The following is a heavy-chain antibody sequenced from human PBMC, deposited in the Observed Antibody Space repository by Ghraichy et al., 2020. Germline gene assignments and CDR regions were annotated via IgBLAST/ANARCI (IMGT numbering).Heavy chain of an antibody. CDR2: INSDGSST. V-gene: IGHV3-74*01. Sequence: GGSLRLSCAASGFTFSSYWMHWVRQAPGKGLVWVSRINSDGSSTSYADSVKGRFTISRDNAKNTLYLQMNSLRAEDTAVYYCARDPNSYDFWSGTLGYYGMDVWGQGTTVTVSS. CDR3: ARDPNSYDFWSGTLGYYGMDV. J-gene: IGHJ6*02. CDR1: GFTFSSYW. D-gene: IGHD3-3*01.